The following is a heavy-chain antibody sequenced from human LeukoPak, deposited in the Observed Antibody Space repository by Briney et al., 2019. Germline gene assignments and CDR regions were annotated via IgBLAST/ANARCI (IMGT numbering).Heavy chain of an antibody. CDR2: IIGSGGST. J-gene: IGHJ6*03. Sequence: GGSLRLSCAASGFTFSSYAMSWVRQAPGKGLEWFSAIIGSGGSTYYADSVKGRFTISRDNSKNTLYLQMNSLRAEDTAVYYCTKDRVTIFGVVTPHYYYYMDVWGKGTTVTVSS. CDR1: GFTFSSYA. D-gene: IGHD3-3*01. CDR3: TKDRVTIFGVVTPHYYYYMDV. V-gene: IGHV3-23*01.